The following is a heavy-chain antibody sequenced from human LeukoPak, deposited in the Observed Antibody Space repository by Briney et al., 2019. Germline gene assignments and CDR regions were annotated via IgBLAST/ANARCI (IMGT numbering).Heavy chain of an antibody. CDR3: AKVFLAAAGTPYFDY. V-gene: IGHV3-23*01. CDR1: GFTFSSYA. J-gene: IGHJ4*02. CDR2: ISGSGGST. D-gene: IGHD6-13*01. Sequence: PGGSLRLSCAASGFTFSSYAMSWVRQAPGKGLEWVSAISGSGGSTYYADSVKGRFTISRDNSKNTLYLQMNSLRAEDTAVYYCAKVFLAAAGTPYFDYGAKETRATVPS.